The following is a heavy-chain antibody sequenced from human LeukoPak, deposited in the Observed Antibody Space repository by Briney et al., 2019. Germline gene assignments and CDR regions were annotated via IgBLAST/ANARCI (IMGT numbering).Heavy chain of an antibody. CDR2: INPNSGGT. D-gene: IGHD5-18*01. Sequence: ASVKVSCKASGYTLTDYYMHWVRQAPGQGLEWMGRINPNSGGTNYAQKFQGRVTMTRDTSISTVYMELSSLRSEDTAVYYCARDTVMVNIHMDVWGQGTTVTVSS. J-gene: IGHJ6*02. CDR1: GYTLTDYY. V-gene: IGHV1-2*06. CDR3: ARDTVMVNIHMDV.